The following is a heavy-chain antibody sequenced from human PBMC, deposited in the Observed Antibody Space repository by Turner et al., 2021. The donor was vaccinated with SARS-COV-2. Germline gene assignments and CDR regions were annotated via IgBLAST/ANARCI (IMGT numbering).Heavy chain of an antibody. V-gene: IGHV4-30-4*01. Sequence: QVQLQESGPGLVTPSQTLSLTCTVSGGAISSGDYFWSWIRQPPGKGLEWIGYIYYSGSTYYNPSLKSRVTISVDTSKNQFSLKLSSVTAADTAVYYCARVMYSSGLVADAFDIWGQGTMVTVSS. D-gene: IGHD3-22*01. CDR3: ARVMYSSGLVADAFDI. CDR1: GGAISSGDYF. CDR2: IYYSGST. J-gene: IGHJ3*02.